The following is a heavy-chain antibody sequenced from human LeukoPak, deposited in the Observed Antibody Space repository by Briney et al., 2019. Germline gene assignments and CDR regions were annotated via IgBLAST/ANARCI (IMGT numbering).Heavy chain of an antibody. J-gene: IGHJ3*02. CDR2: IRSKSYGGTT. CDR3: ARIYCRSTYCYPAPFDI. CDR1: GFTFRYYS. V-gene: IGHV3-49*04. D-gene: IGHD2-2*01. Sequence: GGSLRLSCRGSGFTFRYYSMSWVRQAPGKGLEWVAFIRSKSYGGTTEYVASVKGRFTISRDDSKGIAYLEMSSLKTEDTAVYFCARIYCRSTYCYPAPFDIWGQGTVVTVSS.